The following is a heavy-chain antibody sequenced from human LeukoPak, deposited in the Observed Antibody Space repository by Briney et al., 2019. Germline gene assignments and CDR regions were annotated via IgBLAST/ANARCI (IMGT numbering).Heavy chain of an antibody. Sequence: PGGSLRLSCAASGFTFSGSAMHWVRQASGKGLEWVGRIRSNANSYATAYAASVKGRFTISRDDSKNTAYLQMNSLKTEDTAVYYCTSRTYYYDSSGYYLYYFDYWGQGTLVTVSS. V-gene: IGHV3-73*01. CDR1: GFTFSGSA. J-gene: IGHJ4*02. CDR3: TSRTYYYDSSGYYLYYFDY. D-gene: IGHD3-22*01. CDR2: IRSNANSYAT.